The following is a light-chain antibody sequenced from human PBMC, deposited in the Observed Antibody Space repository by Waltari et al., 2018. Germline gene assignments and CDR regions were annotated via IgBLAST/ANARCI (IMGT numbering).Light chain of an antibody. Sequence: DIVLTQAPDSLAVSLGERATINCKSSQGGLSTYNNKNYLCWYHQKPVQTPKRLITWAFTRECGVPDRFSGSGSATDFTLTISSLHAEDVAVYFCQQCYTCRYTFGQGTKLEIK. CDR1: QGGLSTYNNKNY. CDR3: QQCYTCRYT. J-gene: IGKJ2*01. V-gene: IGKV4-1*01. CDR2: WAF.